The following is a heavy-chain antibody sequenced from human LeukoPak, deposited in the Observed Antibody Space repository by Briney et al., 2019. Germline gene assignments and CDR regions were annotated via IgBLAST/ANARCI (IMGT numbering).Heavy chain of an antibody. CDR3: ARELPPRGIHYGMDV. J-gene: IGHJ6*02. Sequence: ASVKVSCKASGYTFTSYGISWVRQAPGQGLEWMGWISAYNGNTNYAQKLQGRVTMTTDTSTSTAYMELRSLRSDDTAAYYCARELPPRGIHYGMDVWGQGTTVTVSS. V-gene: IGHV1-18*01. D-gene: IGHD5-18*01. CDR2: ISAYNGNT. CDR1: GYTFTSYG.